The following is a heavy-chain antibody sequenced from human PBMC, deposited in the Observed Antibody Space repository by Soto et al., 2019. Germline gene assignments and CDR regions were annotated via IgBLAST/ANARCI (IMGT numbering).Heavy chain of an antibody. Sequence: GESLRLSCAASGFTFSSYGMHWVRQAPCKGLEWVAVISYDGSNKYYADSVKGRFTISRDNSKNTLYLQMNSLRAEDTAVYYCAKEGLRFLEWLLSDESDYGMDVWGQGTTVTVS. J-gene: IGHJ6*02. CDR1: GFTFSSYG. D-gene: IGHD3-3*01. CDR3: AKEGLRFLEWLLSDESDYGMDV. CDR2: ISYDGSNK. V-gene: IGHV3-30*18.